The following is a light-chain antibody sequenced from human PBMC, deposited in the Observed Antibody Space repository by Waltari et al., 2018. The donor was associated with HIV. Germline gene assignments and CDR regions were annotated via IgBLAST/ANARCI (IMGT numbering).Light chain of an antibody. J-gene: IGLJ3*02. CDR2: DVN. CDR3: SSYAGRDTPNWV. V-gene: IGLV2-11*01. Sequence: QSALTQPRSVSESPGQSVTISCTGTSSDVGHYNYVSWYRQYPGTAPKLIIFDVNKRPSGIPDRFSGSKSSNTASLTISGLQCEDEADYYCSSYAGRDTPNWVFGGGTKLTVL. CDR1: SSDVGHYNY.